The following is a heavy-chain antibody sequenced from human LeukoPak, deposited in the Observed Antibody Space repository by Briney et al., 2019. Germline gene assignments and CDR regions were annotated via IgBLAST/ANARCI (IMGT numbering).Heavy chain of an antibody. V-gene: IGHV1-18*01. CDR1: GYTFTSYG. CDR2: ISAYNGNT. Sequence: ASVKVSCKASGYTFTSYGISWVRQDPGQGLEWMGWISAYNGNTNYAQKLQGRVTMTTDTSTSTAYMELRSLRSDDTAVYYCARDGYYYDSSGYYYGYWGQGTLVTVSS. D-gene: IGHD3-22*01. CDR3: ARDGYYYDSSGYYYGY. J-gene: IGHJ4*02.